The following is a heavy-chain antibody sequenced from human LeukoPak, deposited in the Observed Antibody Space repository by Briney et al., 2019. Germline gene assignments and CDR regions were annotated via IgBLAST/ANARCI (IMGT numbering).Heavy chain of an antibody. D-gene: IGHD3-10*01. J-gene: IGHJ3*02. CDR2: ISNSSSYI. Sequence: PGGSLRLSCAASGFTFSSYSMNWVRQAPGKGLEWVSSISNSSSYIYYAGSVKGRFTISRDNAKNSLYLQMNSLRAEDTAVYYCARELLWFGASAFDIWGQGTMVTVSS. CDR3: ARELLWFGASAFDI. V-gene: IGHV3-21*01. CDR1: GFTFSSYS.